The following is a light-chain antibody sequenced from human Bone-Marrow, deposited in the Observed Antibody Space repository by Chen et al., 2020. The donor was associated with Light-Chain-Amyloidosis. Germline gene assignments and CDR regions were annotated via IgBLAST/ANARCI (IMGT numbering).Light chain of an antibody. Sequence: SYELTLPFLVSVFPGQIARIICSGALLSKKYARWVQQKPGQAPVLVIYNVSELPSGIPERFSGSSSGTTVTLTIGGARVEDEADYYCYSAPDNKMIFGGGTKLTVL. CDR1: LLSKKY. CDR3: YSAPDNKMI. J-gene: IGLJ2*01. V-gene: IGLV3-27*01. CDR2: NVS.